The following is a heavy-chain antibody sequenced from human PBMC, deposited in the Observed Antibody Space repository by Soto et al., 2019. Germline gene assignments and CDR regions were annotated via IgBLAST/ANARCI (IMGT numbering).Heavy chain of an antibody. D-gene: IGHD6-19*01. J-gene: IGHJ4*02. Sequence: LRLSCAASGFTFGNNVMHWVRQAPGKGLEWVATVSYDGTYKYYADSVKGRFTISRDNSKNTLSLGMNSLRAEDTAVYYCARDVRTAVAGYYLDYWGQGTLVTVSS. CDR2: VSYDGTYK. CDR3: ARDVRTAVAGYYLDY. CDR1: GFTFGNNV. V-gene: IGHV3-30-3*01.